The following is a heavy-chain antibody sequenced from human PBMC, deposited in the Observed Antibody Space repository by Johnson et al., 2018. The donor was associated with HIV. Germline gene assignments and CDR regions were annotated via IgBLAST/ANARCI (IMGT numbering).Heavy chain of an antibody. J-gene: IGHJ3*02. Sequence: QVQLVEYGGGVVQPGRSLRLSCAASGFTFSSYAMHWVRQAPGKGLEWVAVISYDGSNKYYAASVKGRFTISRENSKTPLYHQMNSLRVADTAVYYCVRTLKYCSSTTVSDAFDIWGQGTMVTVSS. CDR2: ISYDGSNK. V-gene: IGHV3-30*14. CDR1: GFTFSSYA. CDR3: VRTLKYCSSTTVSDAFDI. D-gene: IGHD2-2*01.